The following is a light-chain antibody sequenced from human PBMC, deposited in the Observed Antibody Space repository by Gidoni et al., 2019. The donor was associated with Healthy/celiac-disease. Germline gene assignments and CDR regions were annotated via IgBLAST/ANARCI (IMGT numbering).Light chain of an antibody. CDR2: WAS. CDR3: QQYYSTPPT. CDR1: QSVLYSSNNKNY. V-gene: IGKV4-1*01. J-gene: IGKJ1*01. Sequence: DIVMTQSPDSLAVSLGERATINCKSSQSVLYSSNNKNYLAGYQPKPGQPPKLLIYWASTRESGVPDRFSRSVSGTDFTLTISSLQAEDVAVYYCQQYYSTPPTFGQGTKVEIK.